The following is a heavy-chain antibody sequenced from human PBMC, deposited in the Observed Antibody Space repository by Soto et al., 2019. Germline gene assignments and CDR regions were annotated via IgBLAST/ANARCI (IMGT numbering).Heavy chain of an antibody. CDR3: ARRPGITTLRRDY. CDR2: IYYSGNT. Sequence: QLQLQESGPGLVKPSENLSLTCSVSGGSISSPSYYWGWIRQPPGKGLEWIGSIYYSGNTYYNPSLKSRVTICVDTSRNQFSLKVNSVTAADTAVYFCARRPGITTLRRDYWGQGTLVTVSS. D-gene: IGHD1-1*01. V-gene: IGHV4-39*01. J-gene: IGHJ4*02. CDR1: GGSISSPSYY.